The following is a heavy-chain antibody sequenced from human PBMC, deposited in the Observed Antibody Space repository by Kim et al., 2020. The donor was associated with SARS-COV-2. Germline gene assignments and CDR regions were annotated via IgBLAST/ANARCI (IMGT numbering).Heavy chain of an antibody. CDR2: IYPGNSDT. Sequence: GESLKISCQGSGYSFTPYWIGWVRQMPGKGLEWMGIIYPGNSDTRYSPSFQGHVTISADRSTSTAYLYWSSLEAPDTAMYYCARAGSTGSSARDWFDPWGQGTLVTVPS. V-gene: IGHV5-51*01. CDR3: ARAGSTGSSARDWFDP. CDR1: GYSFTPYW. J-gene: IGHJ5*02. D-gene: IGHD1-26*01.